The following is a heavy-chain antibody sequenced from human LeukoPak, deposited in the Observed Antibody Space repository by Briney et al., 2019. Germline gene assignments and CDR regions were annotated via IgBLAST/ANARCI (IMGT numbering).Heavy chain of an antibody. V-gene: IGHV3-53*01. CDR3: ARVYGSGSWFEYENNWFDP. CDR1: GFTVSSNY. CDR2: IYSAGST. J-gene: IGHJ5*02. D-gene: IGHD3-10*01. Sequence: PGGSLRLSCAASGFTVSSNYMSWVRQAPGKGLEWVSVIYSAGSTYYADSMKGRFTISRDNSKNTLNLQMNSLRAEDTAVYYCARVYGSGSWFEYENNWFDPWGQGTLVTVSS.